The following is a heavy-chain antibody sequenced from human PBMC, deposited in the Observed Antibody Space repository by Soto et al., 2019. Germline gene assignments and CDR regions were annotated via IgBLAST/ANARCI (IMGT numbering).Heavy chain of an antibody. Sequence: GGSLRLSCAASGFTFSSYAMSWVRQAPGKGLEWVSVIRSSGDRTYYADSVKGRFTISRDNSKNTLYMQMNSLGAEDTAVYYCAKQQGPGTPYYYAMDVWGQGTTVTVSS. CDR3: AKQQGPGTPYYYAMDV. CDR2: IRSSGDRT. CDR1: GFTFSSYA. V-gene: IGHV3-23*01. J-gene: IGHJ6*02. D-gene: IGHD1-1*01.